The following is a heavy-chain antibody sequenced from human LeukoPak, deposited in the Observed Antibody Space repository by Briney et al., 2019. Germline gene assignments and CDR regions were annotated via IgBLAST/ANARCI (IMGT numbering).Heavy chain of an antibody. CDR3: ARMDWDIVVVPAAFFNY. CDR2: ISSSSSTI. CDR1: GFTFSSYS. D-gene: IGHD2-2*01. V-gene: IGHV3-48*01. Sequence: GGSLRLSCAASGFTFSSYSMNWVRQAPGKGLEWVSYISSSSSTIYYADSVKGRFTISRDNAKNSLYLQMNSLRAEYTAVYYCARMDWDIVVVPAAFFNYWGQGTLVTVSS. J-gene: IGHJ4*01.